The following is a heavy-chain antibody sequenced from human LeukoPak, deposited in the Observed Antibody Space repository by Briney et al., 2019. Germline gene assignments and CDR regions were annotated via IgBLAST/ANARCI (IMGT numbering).Heavy chain of an antibody. D-gene: IGHD2-15*01. CDR3: ARAPAGFGGTCPFDS. V-gene: IGHV4-4*07. CDR2: MYTDGDT. CDR1: GASISGYW. Sequence: PSETLSLTCDVSGASISGYWWSWIRQPAGKGLEWIGRMYTDGDTNYNPALKSRVTVSVDTSKNLFSLKLISVSAADTAGYYCARAPAGFGGTCPFDSWGQGTLVTVSS. J-gene: IGHJ4*02.